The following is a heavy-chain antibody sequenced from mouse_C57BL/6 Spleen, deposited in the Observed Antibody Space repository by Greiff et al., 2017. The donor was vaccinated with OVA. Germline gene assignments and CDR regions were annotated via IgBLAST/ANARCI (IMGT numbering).Heavy chain of an antibody. Sequence: QVQLQQPGAELVMPGASVKLSCKASGYTFTSYWMHWVKQRPGQGLEWIGEIDPSDSYTNYNQKFKGKSTLTVDKSSSTAYMQLRSLTSDDSAVYYCARVDYGSSYEFAYWGQGTLVTVSA. J-gene: IGHJ3*01. D-gene: IGHD1-1*01. CDR2: IDPSDSYT. V-gene: IGHV1-69*01. CDR1: GYTFTSYW. CDR3: ARVDYGSSYEFAY.